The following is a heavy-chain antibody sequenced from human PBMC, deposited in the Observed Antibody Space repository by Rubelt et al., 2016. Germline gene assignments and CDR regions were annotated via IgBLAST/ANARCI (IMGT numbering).Heavy chain of an antibody. CDR2: IFVGSGNK. D-gene: IGHD5-12*01. CDR1: GFTFTSSA. CDR3: AADSGYGPSMDV. V-gene: IGHV1-58*01. Sequence: QMQPVQSGPEVKKPWTSVKFSCKASGFTFTSSAVQWVRHERGPRLEWIGWIFVGSGNKNYAQKFQERVTITRDMSTSTAYMELSSLRSEDTAVYYCAADSGYGPSMDVWGQGTTVTVSS. J-gene: IGHJ6*02.